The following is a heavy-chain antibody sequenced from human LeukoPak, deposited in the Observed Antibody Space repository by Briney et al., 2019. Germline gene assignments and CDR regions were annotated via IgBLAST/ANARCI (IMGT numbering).Heavy chain of an antibody. J-gene: IGHJ6*03. CDR3: ARTILYYYYYYMDV. Sequence: GGSLRLSCAASGFTFSDHYMDWVRQAPGKGLEWVGRTRNKANSYTTEYAASVKGRFTISRDDSKNSLYLQMNSLKTEDTAVYYCARTILYYYYYYMDVWGKGTTVTVSS. CDR1: GFTFSDHY. CDR2: TRNKANSYTT. D-gene: IGHD3-3*02. V-gene: IGHV3-72*01.